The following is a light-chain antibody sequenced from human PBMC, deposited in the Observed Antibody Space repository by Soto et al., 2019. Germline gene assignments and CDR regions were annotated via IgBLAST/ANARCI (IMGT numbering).Light chain of an antibody. J-gene: IGKJ4*01. CDR1: QSVSGN. CDR3: QQFSSYPLT. CDR2: DAS. Sequence: EIVLTQSPATLSSFRGERVSLSCRASQSVSGNLAWYQQKPGQAPRLLIYDASSRATGIPDRFSGGGSGTDFTLTISRLEPEDFAVYYCQQFSSYPLTLGGGTKVDI. V-gene: IGKV3-20*01.